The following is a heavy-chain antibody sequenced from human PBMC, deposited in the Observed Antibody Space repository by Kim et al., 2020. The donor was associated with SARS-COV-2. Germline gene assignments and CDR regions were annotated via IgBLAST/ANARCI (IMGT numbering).Heavy chain of an antibody. CDR3: VKEGVPAADYGMDV. V-gene: IGHV3-23*01. J-gene: IGHJ6*02. D-gene: IGHD2-2*01. Sequence: YYAASVTARCTISRDNAKNTVDLQMTSLRAEDTAVYYCVKEGVPAADYGMDVWGQGTTVTVSS.